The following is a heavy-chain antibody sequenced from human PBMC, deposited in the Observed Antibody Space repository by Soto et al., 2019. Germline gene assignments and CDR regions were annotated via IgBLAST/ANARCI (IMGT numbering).Heavy chain of an antibody. J-gene: IGHJ6*02. CDR3: AKDLFPARDSLCGIDV. V-gene: IGHV3-48*01. CDR2: ISSSSSTI. Sequence: GGSLRLSCAASGFTFSSYSMNWVRQAPGKGLEWVSYISSSSSTIYYADSVKGRFTISRDNAKNSLYLQMNSLRAEDTAVYYCAKDLFPARDSLCGIDVRAQRTTVTVSS. D-gene: IGHD1-26*01. CDR1: GFTFSSYS.